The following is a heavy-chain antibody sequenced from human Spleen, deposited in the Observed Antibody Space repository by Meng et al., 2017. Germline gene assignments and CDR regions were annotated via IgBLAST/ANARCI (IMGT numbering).Heavy chain of an antibody. Sequence: QVPRPDAGPGLVNPPVTLSRSVSSSGASTATTNCGVWVRQPPGKGLEWIGEIHLGGRPNYSPSLKSRVTISVDKSNNELSLKLTSVTAADTAVYFCVRIFDSRAQGTLVTVSS. CDR1: GASTATTNC. J-gene: IGHJ4*02. V-gene: IGHV4-4*01. CDR3: VRIFDS. CDR2: IHLGGRP.